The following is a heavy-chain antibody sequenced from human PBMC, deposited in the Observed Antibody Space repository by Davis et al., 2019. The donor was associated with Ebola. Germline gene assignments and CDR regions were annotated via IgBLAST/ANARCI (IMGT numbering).Heavy chain of an antibody. CDR1: GYTFTSYA. CDR2: INAGNGNT. V-gene: IGHV1-3*01. D-gene: IGHD6-13*01. CDR3: ARDARLAAAAYYFDY. J-gene: IGHJ4*02. Sequence: AASVKVSCKASGYTFTSYAMHWVRQAPGQRLEWMGWINAGNGNTKYSQKFQGRVTITRDTSASTAYMELSSLRSEDTAVYYCARDARLAAAAYYFDYWSQGTLVTVSS.